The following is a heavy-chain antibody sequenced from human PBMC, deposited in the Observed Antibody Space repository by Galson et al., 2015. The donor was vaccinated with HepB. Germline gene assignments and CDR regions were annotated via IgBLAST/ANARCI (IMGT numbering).Heavy chain of an antibody. V-gene: IGHV3-15*01. CDR1: RLTFSNAW. CDR3: ATERAGAFDI. J-gene: IGHJ3*02. CDR2: IISKTDGGTT. Sequence: SLRLSCAASRLTFSNAWMTWVRQAPGKGLEWVGRIISKTDGGTTEYSAPVKGRFTISRDDSKNTAYMQMNSLNTEDTGVYYCATERAGAFDIWGQGAMVTVSS.